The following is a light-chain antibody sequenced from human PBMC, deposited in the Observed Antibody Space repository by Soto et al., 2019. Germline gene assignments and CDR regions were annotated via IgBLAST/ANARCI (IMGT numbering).Light chain of an antibody. CDR2: KAS. CDR1: QNVNIF. CDR3: HHYNVYSIAWT. Sequence: DIQMTQSPSMLSAAVGDRVTISCRASQNVNIFLAWYQQKPGKAPKLLIYKASTLESGVPSRFSGSGSGTEFTLTITSLQPDDFATYYCHHYNVYSIAWTFGQGTKVDIK. J-gene: IGKJ1*01. V-gene: IGKV1-5*03.